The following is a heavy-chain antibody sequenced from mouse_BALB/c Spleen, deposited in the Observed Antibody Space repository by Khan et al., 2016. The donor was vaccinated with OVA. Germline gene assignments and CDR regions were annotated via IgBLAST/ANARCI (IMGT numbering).Heavy chain of an antibody. CDR1: GYTFRNYG. Sequence: QIQLVQSGPELKKPGETVKISCKASGYTFRNYGMNWVKQAPGKGLKWMGWINTYTGEPTYADDFKGRFAFSLETSASTAYLQITNLKNEDTATXFCTRQEYGPYFDYWGQGTTLAVSS. CDR3: TRQEYGPYFDY. CDR2: INTYTGEP. J-gene: IGHJ2*01. V-gene: IGHV9-3-1*01. D-gene: IGHD1-2*01.